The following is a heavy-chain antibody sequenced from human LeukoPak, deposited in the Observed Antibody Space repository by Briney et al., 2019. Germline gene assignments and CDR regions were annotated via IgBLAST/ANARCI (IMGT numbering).Heavy chain of an antibody. CDR1: GGTFSSCA. J-gene: IGHJ5*02. V-gene: IGHV1-69*06. D-gene: IGHD6-13*01. Sequence: ASVKVSCKASGGTFSSCAISWVRQAPGQGLEWMGGIIPIFGTANYAQKFQGRVTITADKSTSTAYMELSSLRSEDTAVYYCARTLMLRYSSSWYNWFDPWGQGTLVTVSS. CDR2: IIPIFGTA. CDR3: ARTLMLRYSSSWYNWFDP.